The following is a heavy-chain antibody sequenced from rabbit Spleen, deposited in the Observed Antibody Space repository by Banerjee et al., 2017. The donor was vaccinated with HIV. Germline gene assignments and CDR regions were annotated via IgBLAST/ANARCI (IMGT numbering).Heavy chain of an antibody. Sequence: QSLEESGGDLVKPGASLTLTCKASGFSFSSSDYMCWVRQAPGKGLEWISCIAAGSSGFTYSATWAKGRFTCSKTSSTTVTLQMTSLTVADTATYFCARDTGSSFSSYGMDLWGPGTLVTVS. D-gene: IGHD8-1*01. CDR2: IAAGSSGFT. V-gene: IGHV1S40*01. J-gene: IGHJ6*01. CDR1: GFSFSSSDY. CDR3: ARDTGSSFSSYGMDL.